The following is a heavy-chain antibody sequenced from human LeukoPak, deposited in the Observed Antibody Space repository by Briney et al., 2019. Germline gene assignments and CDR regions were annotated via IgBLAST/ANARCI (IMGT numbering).Heavy chain of an antibody. CDR1: GGSISSGSYY. D-gene: IGHD3-22*01. CDR3: ARLEYYYDSSGYYYVRRVRYWYFDL. CDR2: IYTSGST. V-gene: IGHV4-61*02. Sequence: PSQTLSLTCTVSGGSISSGSYYWSWIRQPAGKGLEWIGRIYTSGSTNYNPSLKSRVTISVDTSKNQFSLKLSSVTAADTAVYYCARLEYYYDSSGYYYVRRVRYWYFDLWGRGTLVTVSS. J-gene: IGHJ2*01.